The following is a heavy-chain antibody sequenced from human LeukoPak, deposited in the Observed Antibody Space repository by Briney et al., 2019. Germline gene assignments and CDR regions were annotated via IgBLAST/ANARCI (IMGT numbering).Heavy chain of an antibody. CDR1: GGSFRGYY. CDR3: TTEAILY. V-gene: IGHV3-15*01. CDR2: IKSKTDGGTT. Sequence: PSETLSLTCAVYGGSFRGYYWSWIRQPPGKGLEWVGRIKSKTDGGTTDYAAPVKGRFTISRDDSKNTLYLQMNSLKTEDTAVYYCTTEAILYWGQGTLVIVSS. J-gene: IGHJ4*02. D-gene: IGHD5-18*01.